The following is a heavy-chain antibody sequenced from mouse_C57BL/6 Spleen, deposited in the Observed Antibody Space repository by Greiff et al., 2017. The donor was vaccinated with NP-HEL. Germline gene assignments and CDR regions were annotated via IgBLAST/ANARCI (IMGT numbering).Heavy chain of an antibody. D-gene: IGHD1-1*01. V-gene: IGHV1-69*01. CDR1: GYTFTSYW. Sequence: VQLQQPGAELVMPGASVKLSCKASGYTFTSYWMHWVKQRPGQGLEWIGEIDPSDSYTNYNQKFKGKSTLTVDKSSSTAYMQLSSLTSEDSAVYYCARLDYYGSRGNYFDYWGQGTTLTVSS. J-gene: IGHJ2*01. CDR3: ARLDYYGSRGNYFDY. CDR2: IDPSDSYT.